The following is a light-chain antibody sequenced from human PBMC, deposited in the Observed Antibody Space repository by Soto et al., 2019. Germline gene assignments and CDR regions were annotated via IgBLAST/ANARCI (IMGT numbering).Light chain of an antibody. CDR2: GAS. CDR3: QQYGSALTWT. V-gene: IGKV3-20*01. CDR1: QIISSRY. Sequence: EIVLTQSPGTLSLSPGERATLSCRASQIISSRYLAWYQQKPGQAPRLLIYGASKSATGIPDRFSGSGSGTDFTLTINRLETEDFAVYYCQQYGSALTWTFGQGTKVEIK. J-gene: IGKJ1*01.